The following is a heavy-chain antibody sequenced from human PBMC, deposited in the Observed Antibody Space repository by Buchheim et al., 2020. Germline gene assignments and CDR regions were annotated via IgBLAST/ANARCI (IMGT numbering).Heavy chain of an antibody. V-gene: IGHV4-30-4*01. D-gene: IGHD2-21*02. CDR2: FYYSDFT. Sequence: QVQPQESGPGLVKPSQTVSLTCTVAGASISSGDNYWSWIRQPPGKGLEWIGYFYYSDFTDYNSSLKSRVTISVDPSKKQFSLKLRSVTAADTAVYYCVRGIVMAPASLVFDYWGHGTL. J-gene: IGHJ4*03. CDR3: VRGIVMAPASLVFDY. CDR1: GASISSGDNY.